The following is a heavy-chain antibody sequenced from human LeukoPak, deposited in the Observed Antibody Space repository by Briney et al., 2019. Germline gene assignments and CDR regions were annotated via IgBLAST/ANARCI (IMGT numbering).Heavy chain of an antibody. CDR2: ISAYNGNT. D-gene: IGHD3-10*01. Sequence: ASVKVSCKASGGTFSSYAISWVRQAPGQGLEWMGWISAYNGNTNYAQKLQGRVTMTTDTSTSTAYMELRSLRSDDTAVYYCARVQLWFGELLGYFQHWGQGTLVTVSS. CDR1: GGTFSSYA. V-gene: IGHV1-18*01. J-gene: IGHJ1*01. CDR3: ARVQLWFGELLGYFQH.